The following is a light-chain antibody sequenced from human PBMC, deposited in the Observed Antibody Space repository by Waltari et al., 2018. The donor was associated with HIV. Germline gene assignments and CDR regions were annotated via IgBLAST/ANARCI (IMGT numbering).Light chain of an antibody. V-gene: IGLV2-11*01. CDR2: DVN. J-gene: IGLJ1*01. CDR3: CSYGGSLTPYV. CDR1: HSNIGTFYY. Sequence: QSALTQPRSVSGSPGQSVSISCTGSHSNIGTFYYVSSYQQHPGKAPKLMIYDVNKRPTGVTDRLSGAKSGSTASLSSSGLQAEDDADYYCCSYGGSLTPYVFGTGTEVTVL.